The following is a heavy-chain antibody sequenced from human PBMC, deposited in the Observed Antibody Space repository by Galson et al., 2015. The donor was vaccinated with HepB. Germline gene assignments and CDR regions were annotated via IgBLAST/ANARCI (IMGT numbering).Heavy chain of an antibody. V-gene: IGHV1-69*13. CDR3: ARPRASTMVRGVIIVPTWDDAFDI. Sequence: SVKVSCKASGGTFSSYAISWVRQAPGQGLEWMGGIIPIFGTANYAQKFQGRVTITADESTSTAYMELSSLRSEDTAVYYCARPRASTMVRGVIIVPTWDDAFDIWGQGTMVTASS. CDR1: GGTFSSYA. CDR2: IIPIFGTA. D-gene: IGHD3-10*01. J-gene: IGHJ3*02.